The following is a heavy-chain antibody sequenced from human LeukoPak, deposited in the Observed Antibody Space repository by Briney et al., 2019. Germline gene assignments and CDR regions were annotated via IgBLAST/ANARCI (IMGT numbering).Heavy chain of an antibody. D-gene: IGHD3-22*01. V-gene: IGHV4-61*09. CDR1: GGSISSGSYD. CDR2: IYTSGST. Sequence: PSETLSLTCTVSGGSISSGSYDWYWIRQPAGKGLEWIGHIYTSGSTNYNPSLKSRVTMSVDTSKNQFSLKLSSVTAADTAVYYCARGLYVYYDSSGFDWFDPWGQGTLVTVSS. CDR3: ARGLYVYYDSSGFDWFDP. J-gene: IGHJ5*02.